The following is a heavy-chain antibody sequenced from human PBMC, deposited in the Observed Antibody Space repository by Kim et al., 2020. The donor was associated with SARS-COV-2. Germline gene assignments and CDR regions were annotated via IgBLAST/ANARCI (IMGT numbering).Heavy chain of an antibody. V-gene: IGHV3-23*01. D-gene: IGHD3-10*01. J-gene: IGHJ4*02. Sequence: GGSLRLSCTTSGFTFFGHAMSWVRQAPGKGLEWVSSIDGSDGTTYYVDSVKGRFSISRDDSRNTLYLQMSALRADDTAAYYCPKGGRGWLWDYCGQGTL. CDR1: GFTFFGHA. CDR3: PKGGRGWLWDY. CDR2: IDGSDGTT.